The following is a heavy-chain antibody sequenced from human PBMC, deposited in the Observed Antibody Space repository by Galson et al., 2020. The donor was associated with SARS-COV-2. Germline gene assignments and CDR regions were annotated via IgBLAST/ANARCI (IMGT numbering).Heavy chain of an antibody. CDR1: GGYYRGYY. V-gene: IGHV4-34*01. D-gene: IGHD3-9*01. CDR2: INHSGST. CDR3: ARGGPASDFDILTGYFPRPFDY. J-gene: IGHJ4*02. Sequence: SETLSLTCAVYGGYYRGYYWSWIRQTPGKGLEWIAQINHSGSTNYNPSLKSRVTISVDTTNNQFSLNLSSVTAADTSVYYCARGGPASDFDILTGYFPRPFDYWGQGTLVTVSS.